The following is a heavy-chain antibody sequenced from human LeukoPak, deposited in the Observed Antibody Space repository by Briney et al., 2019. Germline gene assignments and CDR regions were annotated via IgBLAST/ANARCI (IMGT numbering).Heavy chain of an antibody. CDR3: VKDSGFREGYFDH. V-gene: IGHV3-9*01. CDR2: ISWNSAGL. D-gene: IGHD3-9*01. Sequence: GGSLRLSCVGSGFTFEDYAMHWVRQAPGKGLEWVSGISWNSAGLGYAESLKGRFTISRYNAKNSLYLQINSLRPEDTAVYYCVKDSGFREGYFDHWGQGTPVTVSS. J-gene: IGHJ4*02. CDR1: GFTFEDYA.